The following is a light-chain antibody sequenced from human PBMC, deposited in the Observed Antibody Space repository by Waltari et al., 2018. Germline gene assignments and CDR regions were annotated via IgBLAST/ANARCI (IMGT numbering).Light chain of an antibody. CDR3: LQAQSFPRT. CDR1: QDINNW. J-gene: IGKJ4*01. CDR2: SIS. V-gene: IGKV1-12*01. Sequence: DIQLTQSPSSLSASIGDRVTIACLASQDINNWLAWYQHTPGKAPKLLIYSISTLQPGVPSRVSGSGSGTDFTLTISSLQPEDCATYYCLQAQSFPRTFGGGTVVEI.